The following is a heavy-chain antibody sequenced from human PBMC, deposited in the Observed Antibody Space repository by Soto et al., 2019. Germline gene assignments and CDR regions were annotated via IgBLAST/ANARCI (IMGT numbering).Heavy chain of an antibody. V-gene: IGHV1-2*02. J-gene: IGHJ4*02. Sequence: SVKVSCKASGYTFTDYYIHWVRQAPGQGLEWMAWINPISGGTNYAQKFQGRVTMTRDTSITTTYMELSRLTSDDTAVYYCARDSVGYCSRTRCYGQGYFDYWGQGALVTVSS. CDR2: INPISGGT. CDR3: ARDSVGYCSRTRCYGQGYFDY. CDR1: GYTFTDYY. D-gene: IGHD2-2*03.